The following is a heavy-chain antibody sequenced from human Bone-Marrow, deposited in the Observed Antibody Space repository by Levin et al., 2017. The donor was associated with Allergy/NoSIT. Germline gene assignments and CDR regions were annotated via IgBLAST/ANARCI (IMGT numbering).Heavy chain of an antibody. D-gene: IGHD3-10*01. Sequence: GESLKISCRVSGYTLTELSMHWVRQAPGNGLEWMGGFDPEDGETIYAQRFQVRVTMTEDTSTDTAYMELGSLRSEDTAIYYCATMSGFGEFLFDFWGQGTLVTVSS. V-gene: IGHV1-24*01. CDR2: FDPEDGET. CDR3: ATMSGFGEFLFDF. CDR1: GYTLTELS. J-gene: IGHJ4*02.